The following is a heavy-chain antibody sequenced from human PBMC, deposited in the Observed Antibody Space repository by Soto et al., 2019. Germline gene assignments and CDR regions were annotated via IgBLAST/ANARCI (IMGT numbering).Heavy chain of an antibody. D-gene: IGHD3-9*01. CDR1: GFTFISYA. CDR2: ISGSGGST. J-gene: IGHJ3*02. V-gene: IGHV3-23*01. CDR3: AKDDTYYDIVTGPHDAFDI. Sequence: GGSLRLSCAASGFTFISYAMSWVLQAPWKGLEWVSAISGSGGSTYYADSVKGRFTISRDNSKNTLYLQMNSLRAEDTAVYYCAKDDTYYDIVTGPHDAFDIWGQGTMVTVSS.